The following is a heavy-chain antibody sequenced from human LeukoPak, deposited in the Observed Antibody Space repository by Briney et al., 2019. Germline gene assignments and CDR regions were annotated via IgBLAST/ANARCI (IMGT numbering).Heavy chain of an antibody. CDR2: INPNSGGT. D-gene: IGHD2-15*01. CDR1: GYTFTDYD. Sequence: ASVKVSCKTSGYTFTDYDITWVRQAPGQGLEWMGWINPNSGGTNYAQKFQGRVTMTRDTSISTAYMELSRLRSDDTAVYYCARGQTGCSGGSCYSHYYYYMDVWGKGTTVTISS. J-gene: IGHJ6*03. CDR3: ARGQTGCSGGSCYSHYYYYMDV. V-gene: IGHV1-2*02.